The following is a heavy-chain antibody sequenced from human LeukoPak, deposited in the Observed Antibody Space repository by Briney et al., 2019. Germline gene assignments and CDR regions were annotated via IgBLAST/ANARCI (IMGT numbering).Heavy chain of an antibody. Sequence: GGSLRLSCSASGFTFSSYAMHWVRQAPGKGLEYVSAISSNGGSTYYADSVKGRFTISRDNSKNTLYLQMSSLRAEDTAVHYCVGELLWFGEPFDYWGQGTLVTVSS. V-gene: IGHV3-64D*06. CDR1: GFTFSSYA. D-gene: IGHD3-10*01. CDR2: ISSNGGST. J-gene: IGHJ4*02. CDR3: VGELLWFGEPFDY.